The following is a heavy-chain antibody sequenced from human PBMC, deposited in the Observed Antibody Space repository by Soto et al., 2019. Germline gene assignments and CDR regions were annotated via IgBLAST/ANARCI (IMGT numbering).Heavy chain of an antibody. CDR2: FDPEDGET. Sequence: ASVKVSCKVSGYTLTELSMHWARQPPGKRHEWMGGFDPEDGETIYAQKFQGRVTMTENTSTDTAYMELSSLRSEDTAVYYCATYRVVDRVAATVWAFDYWGQGTLVTVSS. CDR1: GYTLTELS. V-gene: IGHV1-24*01. CDR3: ATYRVVDRVAATVWAFDY. J-gene: IGHJ4*02. D-gene: IGHD5-12*01.